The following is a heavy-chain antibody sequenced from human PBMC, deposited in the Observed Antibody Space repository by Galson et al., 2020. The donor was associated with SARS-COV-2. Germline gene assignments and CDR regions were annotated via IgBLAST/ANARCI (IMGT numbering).Heavy chain of an antibody. V-gene: IGHV3-23*01. J-gene: IGHJ4*02. Sequence: GGSLRLSCAASGFTYSSYAMSWVRQAPGKGLEWVSAISGSGGSTYYADSVKGRFTISRDNSKNTLFLQMSGLRAEDTAVYYCAKQKGGYDFRSGYPFDYWGQGTLVTVSS. CDR3: AKQKGGYDFRSGYPFDY. D-gene: IGHD3-3*01. CDR1: GFTYSSYA. CDR2: ISGSGGST.